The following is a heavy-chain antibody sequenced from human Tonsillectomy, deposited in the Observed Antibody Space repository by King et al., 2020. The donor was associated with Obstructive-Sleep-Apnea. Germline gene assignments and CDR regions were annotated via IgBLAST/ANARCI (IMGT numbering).Heavy chain of an antibody. Sequence: QVQLVESGGGVVQPGRSLRLSCAASGFTFSSYAMHWVRQAPGKGLEWVAVISYDGSNKYYADSVKGRFTISRYNSKNTLYLQMNSLRAEDTAVYYCARESSGSYFAWFDPWGQGTLVTVSS. CDR3: ARESSGSYFAWFDP. CDR2: ISYDGSNK. V-gene: IGHV3-30*04. J-gene: IGHJ5*02. D-gene: IGHD3-10*01. CDR1: GFTFSSYA.